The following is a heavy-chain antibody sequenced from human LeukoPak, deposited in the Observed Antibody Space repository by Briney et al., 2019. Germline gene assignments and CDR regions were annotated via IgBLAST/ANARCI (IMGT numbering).Heavy chain of an antibody. Sequence: AETLSLTCAVYGGSFSGYYWSWIRQPPGKGLEWIGEINHSGSTNYNPSLKSRVTISVDTSKNQFSLKLSSVTAADTAVYYCARVGPVLGSGYYKYFQHWGQGTLVIVSS. CDR1: GGSFSGYY. V-gene: IGHV4-34*01. CDR3: ARVGPVLGSGYYKYFQH. D-gene: IGHD3-22*01. CDR2: INHSGST. J-gene: IGHJ1*01.